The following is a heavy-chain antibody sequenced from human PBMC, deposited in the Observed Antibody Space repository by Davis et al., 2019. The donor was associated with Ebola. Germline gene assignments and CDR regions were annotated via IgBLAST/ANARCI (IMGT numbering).Heavy chain of an antibody. D-gene: IGHD3-16*02. V-gene: IGHV3-23*01. J-gene: IGHJ4*02. CDR2: IRGGDDGT. Sequence: PGGSLRLSCAASGFTFSSYSMNWVRQAPGKGLEWVSSIRGGDDGTHYADSVRGRFTISRDNSKNTLYLQMNSLRAEDTAVYYCARGYDYVWGSYRYGFDYWGQGTLVTVSS. CDR1: GFTFSSYS. CDR3: ARGYDYVWGSYRYGFDY.